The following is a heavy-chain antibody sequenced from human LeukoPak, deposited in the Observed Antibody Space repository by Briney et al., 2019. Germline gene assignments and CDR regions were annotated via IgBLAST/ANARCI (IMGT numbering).Heavy chain of an antibody. CDR1: GFTFSSYG. CDR3: ANTPISIRLGELSGSAFDI. D-gene: IGHD3-16*02. J-gene: IGHJ3*02. V-gene: IGHV3-30*18. Sequence: GRSLRLSCAASGFTFSSYGMHWVRQAPGKGLEWVAVISYDGSNKYYADSVKGRFTISRDNSKNTLYLQMNSLRAEDTAVYYCANTPISIRLGELSGSAFDIWGQGTMVTVSS. CDR2: ISYDGSNK.